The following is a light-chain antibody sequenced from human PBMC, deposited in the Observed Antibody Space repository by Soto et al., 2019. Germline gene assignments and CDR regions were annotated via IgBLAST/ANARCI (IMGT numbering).Light chain of an antibody. CDR3: QQYNSYSWT. J-gene: IGKJ1*01. CDR1: QSISTW. CDR2: KAS. V-gene: IGKV1-5*03. Sequence: DIQMTQSPSTLSVSVGDRVTITCRASQSISTWLAWYQQKPGKAPNPLIYKASSLESGVPSRFSGSGSGTEFTLTISSLQPDDSATYYCQQYNSYSWTFGQGTKVDIK.